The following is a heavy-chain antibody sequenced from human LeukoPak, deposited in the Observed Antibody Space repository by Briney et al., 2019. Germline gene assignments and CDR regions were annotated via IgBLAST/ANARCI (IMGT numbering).Heavy chain of an antibody. D-gene: IGHD5-18*01. CDR1: GFTVSSNY. J-gene: IGHJ4*02. V-gene: IGHV3-53*01. CDR3: ARDKTSLGYSYALFDY. CDR2: IYSGGST. Sequence: GGSLRLSCAASGFTVSSNYMSWVRQAPGKGLEWVSVIYSGGSTYYAGSVKGRFTISRDNSKNTLYLQMNSLRAEDTAVYYCARDKTSLGYSYALFDYWGQGTLVTVSS.